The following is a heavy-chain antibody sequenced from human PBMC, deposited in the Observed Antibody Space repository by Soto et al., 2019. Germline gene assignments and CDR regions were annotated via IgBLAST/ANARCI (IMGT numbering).Heavy chain of an antibody. Sequence: SETLSLTCTVSGGSISGHYWIWMRQSPGKGLEWIGYIFYTGSTNYNPSLKSRATLSVDTSKNQFSLRLSSVTAADTAVYYCARVGSSGWYPDYWGQGTLVTVSA. CDR2: IFYTGST. V-gene: IGHV4-59*11. CDR3: ARVGSSGWYPDY. CDR1: GGSISGHY. D-gene: IGHD6-19*01. J-gene: IGHJ4*02.